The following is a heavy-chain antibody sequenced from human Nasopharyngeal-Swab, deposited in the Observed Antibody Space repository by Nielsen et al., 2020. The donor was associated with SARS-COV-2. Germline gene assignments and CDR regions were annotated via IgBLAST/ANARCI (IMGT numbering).Heavy chain of an antibody. J-gene: IGHJ6*02. V-gene: IGHV1-69*10. CDR1: GGTFSSYA. CDR2: IIPILGIA. D-gene: IGHD2-2*01. Sequence: SVKVSCKASGGTFSSYAISWVRQAPGQGLEWMGGIIPILGIANYAQKFQGRVTITADKSTSTAYMELSSLRSEDTAVYYCARDRVPATAYYYYGMDVWGQGTTVTVSS. CDR3: ARDRVPATAYYYYGMDV.